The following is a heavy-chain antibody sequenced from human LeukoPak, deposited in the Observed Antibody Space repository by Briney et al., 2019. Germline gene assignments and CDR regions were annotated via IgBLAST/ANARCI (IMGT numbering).Heavy chain of an antibody. Sequence: PGGSLRLSCTASGFNFNNYGLHWVRQAPGKGLEWLTFVRYDESDIYYADSVKGRFSISRDNSRNTMFLHMYSLRGEDTAVYYCARDIPPAGLFFDYWGLGTLVTVSS. CDR3: ARDIPPAGLFFDY. V-gene: IGHV3-30*02. CDR1: GFNFNNYG. D-gene: IGHD2-2*01. CDR2: VRYDESDI. J-gene: IGHJ4*02.